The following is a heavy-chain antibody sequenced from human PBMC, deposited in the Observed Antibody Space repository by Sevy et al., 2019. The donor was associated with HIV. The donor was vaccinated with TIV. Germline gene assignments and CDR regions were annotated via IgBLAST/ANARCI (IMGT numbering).Heavy chain of an antibody. Sequence: TLSLTCAVSGGSLDIFGWTWVRQPPGKGLEWIGYAYYNGGTNYNPSLKSRLTIPVGTSARQFSLHLNSVTAADTAIYYCARDNWGSIDYWGQGILVTVSS. CDR2: AYYNGGT. J-gene: IGHJ4*02. V-gene: IGHV4-59*01. CDR1: GGSLDIFG. CDR3: ARDNWGSIDY. D-gene: IGHD7-27*01.